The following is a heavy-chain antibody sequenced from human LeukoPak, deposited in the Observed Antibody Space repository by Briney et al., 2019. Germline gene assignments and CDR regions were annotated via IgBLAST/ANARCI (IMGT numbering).Heavy chain of an antibody. D-gene: IGHD1-26*01. CDR2: IDSDGSST. J-gene: IGHJ4*02. Sequence: GGSLRLSCAASGFTFSSYWMHWVRRAPGKGLVWVSRIDSDGSSTSYADSVKGRVTISRDNAKNTLYLQMNSLRDDDTAVYYCARQEHSATSNFDYWGQGTLVTVSS. CDR1: GFTFSSYW. CDR3: ARQEHSATSNFDY. V-gene: IGHV3-74*01.